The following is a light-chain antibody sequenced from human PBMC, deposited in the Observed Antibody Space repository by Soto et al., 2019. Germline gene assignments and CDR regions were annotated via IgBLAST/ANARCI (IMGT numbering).Light chain of an antibody. J-gene: IGLJ2*01. CDR3: QSYDSSLNGVV. Sequence: QSVLTQPPSVSGAPGQRVTISCTGSSSNIGAGYDVHWYQQLPGTAPKLLIYGNNNRPSGVPDRFSGSKSGTSASLAITGLQAEDEADYYCQSYDSSLNGVVFGGGTKVTVL. CDR2: GNN. CDR1: SSNIGAGYD. V-gene: IGLV1-40*01.